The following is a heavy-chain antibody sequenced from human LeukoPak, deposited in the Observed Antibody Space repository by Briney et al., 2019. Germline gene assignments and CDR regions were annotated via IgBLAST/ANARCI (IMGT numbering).Heavy chain of an antibody. J-gene: IGHJ4*02. CDR3: ARGQYCSTTTCYSARRYFDF. Sequence: SETLSLTCAVSGGSFSNYFWTWIRQPPGKGLEWIAEINDSGSTNSNSSLRSRVAISLYTSNNQFSLRLTSVTAADTAVYYCARGQYCSTTTCYSARRYFDFWGQGTLVTVSS. V-gene: IGHV4-34*01. CDR2: INDSGST. D-gene: IGHD2-2*01. CDR1: GGSFSNYF.